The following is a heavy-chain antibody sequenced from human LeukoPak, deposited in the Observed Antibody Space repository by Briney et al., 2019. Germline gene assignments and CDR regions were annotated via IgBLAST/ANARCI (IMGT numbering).Heavy chain of an antibody. Sequence: ASVKVSCKTSGYTFSDYHVHWVRQAPGQGLEWMGWIEPHSGGTDFAEKFYGRLTMTRDTSITTVYMEMTRLTSDDTAVYYCARDPPGDSGLDCWGQGTLVTVSS. CDR1: GYTFSDYH. V-gene: IGHV1-2*02. D-gene: IGHD1-26*01. J-gene: IGHJ4*02. CDR2: IEPHSGGT. CDR3: ARDPPGDSGLDC.